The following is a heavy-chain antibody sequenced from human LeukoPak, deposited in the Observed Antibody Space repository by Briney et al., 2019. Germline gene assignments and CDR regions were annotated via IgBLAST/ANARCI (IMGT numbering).Heavy chain of an antibody. CDR1: GYTFTGYY. J-gene: IGHJ4*02. D-gene: IGHD6-13*01. CDR2: INPNSGGT. Sequence: ASVKVSCKASGYTFTGYYMHWVRQDPGQGLEWMGWINPNSGGTNYAQKFQGRVTMTRDTSISTAYMELSRLRSDDTAVYYCAGGYSSSWTLDYWGQGTLVTVSS. CDR3: AGGYSSSWTLDY. V-gene: IGHV1-2*02.